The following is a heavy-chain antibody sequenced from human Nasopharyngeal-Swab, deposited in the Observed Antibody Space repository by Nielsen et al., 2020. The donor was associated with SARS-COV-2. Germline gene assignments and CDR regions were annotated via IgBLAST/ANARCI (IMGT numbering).Heavy chain of an antibody. CDR2: IRSKGNTYAT. J-gene: IGHJ4*02. CDR1: GFTFSDSA. CDR3: TRCGGGCYSGRDY. Sequence: GGSLRLSCAASGFTFSDSAIHWVRQASGKGLEWVGRIRSKGNTYATAYAASVKGRFTIFRDDPTNTAYLQMNSLKTEDTAVYYCTRCGGGCYSGRDYWGQGTLVTVSS. D-gene: IGHD2-15*01. V-gene: IGHV3-73*01.